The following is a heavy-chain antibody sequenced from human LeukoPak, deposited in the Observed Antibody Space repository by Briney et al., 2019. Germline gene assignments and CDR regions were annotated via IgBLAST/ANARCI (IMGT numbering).Heavy chain of an antibody. J-gene: IGHJ4*02. CDR2: INCNNGGT. D-gene: IGHD5-18*01. CDR3: ATEVTD. Sequence: ASVKVSCKASGYIFTGYYMHWVRQAPGQGLEWMGWINCNNGGTHYAQKFQGRVTMTRDTSISTAYMEVTRLTSDDTAVYYCATEVTDWGQGTLVTVSS. CDR1: GYIFTGYY. V-gene: IGHV1-2*02.